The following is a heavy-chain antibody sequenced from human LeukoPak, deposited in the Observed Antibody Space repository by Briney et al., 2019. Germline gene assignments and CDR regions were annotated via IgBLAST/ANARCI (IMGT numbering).Heavy chain of an antibody. D-gene: IGHD4-17*01. CDR3: ARNHLTTVTNRFDP. J-gene: IGHJ5*02. CDR1: GGSISSYY. CDR2: IYYSGST. Sequence: SETLSLTCTVSGGSISSYYWSWIRQPPGKGLEWIGYIYYSGSTNYNPSLKSRVTISVDTSKNQFSLKLSSVTAADTAVYYCARNHLTTVTNRFDPWGQGTLVTVSS. V-gene: IGHV4-59*01.